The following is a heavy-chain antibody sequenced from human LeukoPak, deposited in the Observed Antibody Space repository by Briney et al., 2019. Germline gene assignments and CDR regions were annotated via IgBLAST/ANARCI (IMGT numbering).Heavy chain of an antibody. V-gene: IGHV1-18*01. Sequence: GASVKVSCKTSGYTFRNYGISWVRQAPGQGLEWMGWISTFNGHTKYTQSLRDRLTLTTDTSTSTSYMELRSLRSDDTAVYYCAKGRVVYYDTTGYRPDDSFDIWGQGTMVTVSS. CDR1: GYTFRNYG. CDR3: AKGRVVYYDTTGYRPDDSFDI. D-gene: IGHD3-22*01. J-gene: IGHJ3*02. CDR2: ISTFNGHT.